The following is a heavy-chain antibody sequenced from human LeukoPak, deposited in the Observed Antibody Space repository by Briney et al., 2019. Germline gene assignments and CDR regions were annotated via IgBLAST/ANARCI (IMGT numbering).Heavy chain of an antibody. CDR3: ARVKPWDGYNPYYLDY. CDR2: MNPNSGNT. D-gene: IGHD5-24*01. V-gene: IGHV1-8*03. CDR1: GYTFTSYD. J-gene: IGHJ4*02. Sequence: ASVKVSCKDSGYTFTSYDINWVRQATGQGLEWMGWMNPNSGNTGYAQKFQGRVTITRNSSISTAYMELSSLRSEDTAVYYCARVKPWDGYNPYYLDYWGQGTLVTVSS.